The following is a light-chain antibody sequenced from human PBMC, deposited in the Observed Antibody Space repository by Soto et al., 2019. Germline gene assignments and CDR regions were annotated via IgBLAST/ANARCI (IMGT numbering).Light chain of an antibody. Sequence: DIQMTQCPSSLSASVGDRVTITCQASQDISNYLNWYQQKPGKAPKLLIYDASNLETGVPPRFSGSGSGTDFTFTISSLQPEDIATYYCQQYDNLPLTFGPGTKVDIK. CDR1: QDISNY. V-gene: IGKV1-33*01. CDR3: QQYDNLPLT. J-gene: IGKJ3*01. CDR2: DAS.